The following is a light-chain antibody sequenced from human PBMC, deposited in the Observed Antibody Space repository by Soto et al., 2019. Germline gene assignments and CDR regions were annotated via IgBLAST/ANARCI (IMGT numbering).Light chain of an antibody. V-gene: IGLV2-14*03. J-gene: IGLJ3*02. CDR1: SSDVGAYNY. Sequence: QSVLTQPASVSGSPGQWITIPCTGTSSDVGAYNYVSWYQQQPGKAPKLMIYDVSNRPSGVSNRFSGSKSGNTASLTISGLQAEDEADYYCASHTSSSTRVFGGGTKLTVL. CDR3: ASHTSSSTRV. CDR2: DVS.